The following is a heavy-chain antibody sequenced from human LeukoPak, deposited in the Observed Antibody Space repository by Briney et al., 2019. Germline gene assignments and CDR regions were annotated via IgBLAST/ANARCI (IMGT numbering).Heavy chain of an antibody. D-gene: IGHD6-13*01. V-gene: IGHV4-34*01. CDR3: ARTHGAGTDY. CDR1: GGSFSGYY. CDR2: INHSGST. J-gene: IGHJ4*02. Sequence: SETLSLTCAVYGGSFSGYYWSWIRQPPGKGLEWIGEINHSGSTNYNPSLKSRVTISVDTSKNQFSPKLSSVTAADTAVYYCARTHGAGTDYWGQGTLVTVSS.